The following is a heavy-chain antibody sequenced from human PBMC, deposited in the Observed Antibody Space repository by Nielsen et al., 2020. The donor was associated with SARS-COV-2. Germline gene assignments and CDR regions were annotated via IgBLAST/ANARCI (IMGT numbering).Heavy chain of an antibody. Sequence: WIRQPPGKALEWLALIDWDDDKYYSTSLKTRLTISKDTSKNQVVLTMTNMDPVDTATYYCAREGLLGGMDVWGQGTTVTVSS. J-gene: IGHJ6*02. CDR2: IDWDDDK. CDR3: AREGLLGGMDV. V-gene: IGHV2-70*01. D-gene: IGHD2-21*02.